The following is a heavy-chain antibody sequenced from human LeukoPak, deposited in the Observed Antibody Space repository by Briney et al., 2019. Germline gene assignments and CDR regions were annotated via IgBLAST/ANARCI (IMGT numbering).Heavy chain of an antibody. CDR3: ARVGQQWEPLDY. Sequence: GGSRRLSCAASGFTVSSNYMSWVRQAPGKGLEWVSVIYSGGSTYYADSVKGRFTISRDNSKNTLYLQMNSLRAEDTAVYYCARVGQQWEPLDYWGQGTLVTVSS. J-gene: IGHJ4*02. V-gene: IGHV3-66*01. CDR2: IYSGGST. CDR1: GFTVSSNY. D-gene: IGHD6-19*01.